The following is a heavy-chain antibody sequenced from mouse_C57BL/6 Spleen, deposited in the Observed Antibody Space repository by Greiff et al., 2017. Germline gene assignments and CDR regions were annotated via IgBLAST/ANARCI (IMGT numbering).Heavy chain of an antibody. CDR2: INPNNGGT. Sequence: VQLKESGPELVKPGASVKIPCKASGYTFTDYNMDWVKQSHGKSLEWIGDINPNNGGTIYNQKFKGKATLTVDKSSSTAYMELRSLTSEDTAVYCCARERGYGNSGFAYWGQGTLVTVSA. J-gene: IGHJ3*01. D-gene: IGHD2-10*02. CDR3: ARERGYGNSGFAY. V-gene: IGHV1-18*01. CDR1: GYTFTDYN.